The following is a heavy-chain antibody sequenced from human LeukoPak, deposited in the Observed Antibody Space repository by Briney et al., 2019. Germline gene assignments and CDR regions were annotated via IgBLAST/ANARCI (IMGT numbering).Heavy chain of an antibody. CDR1: GFTFSSYS. Sequence: SGGSLRLSCAASGFTFSSYSMNWVRQAPGRGLKWVSVIYSGGGSTFYADSVKGRFTISGDSSKNTLYLQMNSLRAEDTAVYYCARSPPRYDTRFFDYWGQGILVAVSS. V-gene: IGHV3-NL1*01. J-gene: IGHJ4*02. CDR2: IYSGGGST. D-gene: IGHD3-22*01. CDR3: ARSPPRYDTRFFDY.